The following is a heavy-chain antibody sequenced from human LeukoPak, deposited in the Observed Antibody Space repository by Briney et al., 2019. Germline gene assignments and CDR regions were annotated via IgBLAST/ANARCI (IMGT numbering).Heavy chain of an antibody. CDR1: GFTFSSYW. D-gene: IGHD6-6*01. V-gene: IGHV3-74*01. CDR3: AKPTDSSSRWYYYYYMDV. Sequence: PGGSLRPSCAASGFTFSSYWMHWVRQAPGKGLVWVSRINSDGSSTSYADSVKGRFTISRDNSKNTLYLQMNSLRAEDTAVYYCAKPTDSSSRWYYYYYMDVWGKGTTVTVSS. J-gene: IGHJ6*03. CDR2: INSDGSST.